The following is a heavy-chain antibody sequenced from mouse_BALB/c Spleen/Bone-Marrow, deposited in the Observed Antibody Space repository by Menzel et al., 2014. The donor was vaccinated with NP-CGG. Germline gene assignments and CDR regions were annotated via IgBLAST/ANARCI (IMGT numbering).Heavy chain of an antibody. J-gene: IGHJ2*01. CDR1: GYTFTNYW. CDR2: IYPGGGYT. V-gene: IGHV1-63*02. Sequence: VQLQQSGAELVRPGTSVKMSCKAAGYTFTNYWIGWVKQGPGHGLEWIGDIYPGGGYTNYNEKFKGKATLTADTSSGTAYMQLSSLTSEDSAIYYCARGEDGLDYWGQGTTLTVSS. CDR3: ARGEDGLDY. D-gene: IGHD2-3*01.